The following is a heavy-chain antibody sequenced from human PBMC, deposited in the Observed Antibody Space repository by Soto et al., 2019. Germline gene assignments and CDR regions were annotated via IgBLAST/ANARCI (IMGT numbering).Heavy chain of an antibody. CDR1: GYTFTSYG. Sequence: ASVKVSCKASGYTFTSYGISWVRQAPGQGLEWMGWISAYNGNTNYAQKLQGRVTMTTDTSTSTPYMELRSLRSDDTAVYYCARDPSRSNSGRGSITMIVVVMDWFDPWGQGTLVTVSS. CDR2: ISAYNGNT. J-gene: IGHJ5*02. CDR3: ARDPSRSNSGRGSITMIVVVMDWFDP. V-gene: IGHV1-18*01. D-gene: IGHD3-22*01.